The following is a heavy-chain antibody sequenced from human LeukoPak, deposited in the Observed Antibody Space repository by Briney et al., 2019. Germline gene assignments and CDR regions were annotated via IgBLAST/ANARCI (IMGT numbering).Heavy chain of an antibody. Sequence: PSETLSLTCTVSGGSISSSTDYWGWIRQPPGKGLEWIANIYYSGSTYYNPSLKSRVTISVDKSKTQFSLKLSSVTAADTAVYYCARDKWEPRYAFDIWGQGTMVTVSS. CDR2: IYYSGST. J-gene: IGHJ3*02. CDR1: GGSISSSTDY. V-gene: IGHV4-39*07. D-gene: IGHD1-26*01. CDR3: ARDKWEPRYAFDI.